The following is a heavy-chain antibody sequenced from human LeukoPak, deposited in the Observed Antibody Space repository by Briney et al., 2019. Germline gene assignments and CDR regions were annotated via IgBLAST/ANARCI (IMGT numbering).Heavy chain of an antibody. D-gene: IGHD1-1*01. V-gene: IGHV3-66*02. CDR3: ARDETGTLDY. CDR1: GFTVSNNY. Sequence: GGSLRLSCAASGFTVSNNYMSWVRQAPGKGLEWVSAIYSGGNTYYADSVKGRFTISRDNSKNTLYLQMNSLRGEDTAVYYCARDETGTLDYWGQGTLVTVSS. CDR2: IYSGGNT. J-gene: IGHJ4*02.